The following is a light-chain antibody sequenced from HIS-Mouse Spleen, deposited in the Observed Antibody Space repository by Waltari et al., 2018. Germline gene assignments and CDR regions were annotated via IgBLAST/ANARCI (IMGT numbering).Light chain of an antibody. V-gene: IGLV2-23*03. J-gene: IGLJ2*01. Sequence: SVSGSPGQSITISCTGTSSDVGSYNLVSWYQQHPGKAPKLMIYEGSKRPSGVSNRFSGSKSGNTASLTISGLQAEDEADYYCCSYAGSSTFVVVFGGGTKLTVL. CDR2: EGS. CDR1: SSDVGSYNL. CDR3: CSYAGSSTFVVV.